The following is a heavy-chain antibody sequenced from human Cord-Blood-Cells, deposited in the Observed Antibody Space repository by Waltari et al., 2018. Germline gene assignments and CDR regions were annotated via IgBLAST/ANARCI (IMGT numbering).Heavy chain of an antibody. Sequence: QLQLQESGPGLVKPSETLSLTCTVSGGSISSSSYYWGWIRQPPGKGLEGIGSIYYSGSTYYNPSLKSRVTISVDTSKNQFSLKLSSVTAADTAVYYCARHSGDYAIFDYWGQGTLVTVSS. V-gene: IGHV4-39*01. CDR3: ARHSGDYAIFDY. CDR1: GGSISSSSYY. J-gene: IGHJ4*02. CDR2: IYYSGST. D-gene: IGHD4-17*01.